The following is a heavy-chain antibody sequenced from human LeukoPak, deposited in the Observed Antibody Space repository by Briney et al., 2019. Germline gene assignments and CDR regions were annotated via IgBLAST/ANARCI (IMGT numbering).Heavy chain of an antibody. CDR1: GFTFSNYA. D-gene: IGHD5-12*01. V-gene: IGHV3-23*01. CDR3: VGTVASGY. J-gene: IGHJ4*02. Sequence: GGSLSLSCAASGFTFSNYAMSWVRQAPGKGLEWVSAISGSGGSPYYADSVKGRFTSSRDNSKNTLYLQMNRLRAEDTAVYYCVGTVASGYWGQGTLVTVSS. CDR2: ISGSGGSP.